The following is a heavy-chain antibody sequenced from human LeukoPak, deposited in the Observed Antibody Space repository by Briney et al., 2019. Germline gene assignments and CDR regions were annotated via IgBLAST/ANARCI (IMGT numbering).Heavy chain of an antibody. V-gene: IGHV3-30*04. Sequence: GGSLRLSCAASEFTFSSYAMHWVRQAPGKGLEWVAVISYDGSNKYYADSVKGRFTISRDNAKNSLYLQMNSLRAEDTAVYYCARRSGTVDYWGQGTLVTVSS. D-gene: IGHD1-26*01. J-gene: IGHJ4*02. CDR1: EFTFSSYA. CDR3: ARRSGTVDY. CDR2: ISYDGSNK.